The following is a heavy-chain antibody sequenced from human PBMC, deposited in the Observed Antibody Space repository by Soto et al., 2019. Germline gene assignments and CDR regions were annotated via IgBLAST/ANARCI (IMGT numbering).Heavy chain of an antibody. CDR2: IWYDGSNK. J-gene: IGHJ6*02. CDR1: GFTFSTYG. V-gene: IGHV3-33*01. D-gene: IGHD1-26*01. Sequence: QVQLVESGGGVVQPGRSLRLSCTASGFTFSTYGMHWVRQAPGKGLEWVTVIWYDGSNKYYADSVKGRFTISRDNSKNTVYLQMNSLRADDTAVYYCARGGGSGSSFVGYYYYTLDVWGQGTTVTVSS. CDR3: ARGGGSGSSFVGYYYYTLDV.